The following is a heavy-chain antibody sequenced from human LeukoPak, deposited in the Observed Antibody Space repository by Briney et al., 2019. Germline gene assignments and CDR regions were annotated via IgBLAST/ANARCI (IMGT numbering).Heavy chain of an antibody. V-gene: IGHV1-2*02. CDR2: INPNSGGT. J-gene: IGHJ3*02. Sequence: ASVKVSCKASGYTFTSYDINWVRQATGQGLEWMGWINPNSGGTNYAQKFQGRVTMTRDTSISTAYMELSRLKSDDTAVYYCARVYYDSSGYYYVGAFDIWGQGTMVTVSS. D-gene: IGHD3-22*01. CDR3: ARVYYDSSGYYYVGAFDI. CDR1: GYTFTSYD.